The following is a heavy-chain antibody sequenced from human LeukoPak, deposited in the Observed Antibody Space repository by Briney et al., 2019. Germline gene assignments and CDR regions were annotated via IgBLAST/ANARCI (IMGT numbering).Heavy chain of an antibody. Sequence: GGSLRLPCAASGFTFSRFGMHWVRQSPGKGLEWVAYIRYDGSYKNYADSVRGRFTISRDNSKNTLYLQMTGLRAEDTALFYCAKDPWFGENGYYYMDVWGKGTAVTISS. CDR2: IRYDGSYK. J-gene: IGHJ6*03. CDR3: AKDPWFGENGYYYMDV. V-gene: IGHV3-30*02. D-gene: IGHD3-10*01. CDR1: GFTFSRFG.